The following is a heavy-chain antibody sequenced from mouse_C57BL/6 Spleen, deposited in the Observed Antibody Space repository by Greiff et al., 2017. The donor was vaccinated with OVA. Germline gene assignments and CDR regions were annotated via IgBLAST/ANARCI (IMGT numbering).Heavy chain of an antibody. CDR3: ARHSNGLFDY. CDR2: IRNKANGYTT. Sequence: EVQLVESGGGLVQPGGSLSLSCAASGFTFTDYYMSWVRQPPGKALEWLGFIRNKANGYTTEYSASVKGRFTISRDNSQSILYLQMNALRAEDIATYYCARHSNGLFDYWGQGTTLTVSS. V-gene: IGHV7-3*01. D-gene: IGHD3-1*01. J-gene: IGHJ2*01. CDR1: GFTFTDYY.